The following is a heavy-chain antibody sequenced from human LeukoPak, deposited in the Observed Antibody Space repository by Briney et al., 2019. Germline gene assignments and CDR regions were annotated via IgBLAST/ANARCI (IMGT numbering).Heavy chain of an antibody. V-gene: IGHV5-51*01. J-gene: IGHJ4*02. CDR1: GCSFSSYW. D-gene: IGHD5-24*01. Sequence: GESLKISCKASGCSFSSYWIAWVRQIPGKGLEWMGIINPADPDTRYSLSIQGQVTISADRSISTAYLQWSSLKASDTAIYYCARGEGGYNYAFWGQGTLVSVSS. CDR2: INPADPDT. CDR3: ARGEGGYNYAF.